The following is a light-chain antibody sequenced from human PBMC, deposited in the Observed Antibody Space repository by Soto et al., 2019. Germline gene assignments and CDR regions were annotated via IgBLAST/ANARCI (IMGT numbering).Light chain of an antibody. CDR2: SNN. V-gene: IGLV1-44*01. CDR3: AASDDSLNGHWV. Sequence: QSVLTQPPSASGTPGQRVTISCSGSSSNIGSNTVNWDQQLPGTAPKLLIYSNNQRPSGVPDRFSGSKSGTSASLAISGLQSEDEADYYCAASDDSLNGHWVFGGGTKLTVL. CDR1: SSNIGSNT. J-gene: IGLJ3*02.